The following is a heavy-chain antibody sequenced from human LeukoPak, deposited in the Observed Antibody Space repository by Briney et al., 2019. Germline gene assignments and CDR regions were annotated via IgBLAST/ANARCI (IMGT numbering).Heavy chain of an antibody. J-gene: IGHJ4*02. CDR2: IRSDGGST. CDR3: PRWPFGYTYA. V-gene: IGHV3-74*01. CDR1: GVTFSRFG. D-gene: IGHD3-16*02. Sequence: PGGSLRLSCAVSGVTFSRFGMHCVPQAPGKGLVWVSRIRSDGGSTSYADSVKGRFTISRDNAKNTLYLQMNSLRAEDTAVYYCPRWPFGYTYAWSQGTLVTVSS.